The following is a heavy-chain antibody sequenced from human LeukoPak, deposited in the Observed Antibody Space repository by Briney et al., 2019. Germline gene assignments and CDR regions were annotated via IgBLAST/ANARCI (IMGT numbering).Heavy chain of an antibody. CDR3: ASGHCSSTSCYPFDY. J-gene: IGHJ4*02. Sequence: GGSLRLSCAASGFTFSDYGMHWVRQAPGKGLEWVSYISSSGSTIYYADSVKGRFTISRDNAKKSLYLQMNSLRAEDTAVYYCASGHCSSTSCYPFDYWGQGTLVTVSS. D-gene: IGHD2-2*01. CDR2: ISSSGSTI. V-gene: IGHV3-48*04. CDR1: GFTFSDYG.